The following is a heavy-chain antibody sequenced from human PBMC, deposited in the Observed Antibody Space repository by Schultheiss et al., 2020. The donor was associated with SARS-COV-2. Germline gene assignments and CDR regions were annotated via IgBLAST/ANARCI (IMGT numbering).Heavy chain of an antibody. V-gene: IGHV4-59*01. CDR2: IYYSGST. CDR1: GGSISTYY. CDR3: ASESYDYIPGGDY. Sequence: SETLSLTCTVSGGSISTYYWSWVRQPPGKGLEWIGYIYYSGSTNYNPSLKSRVTISVDTSKNQFSLKLSSVTAADTAVYYCASESYDYIPGGDYWGQGTLVTVSS. D-gene: IGHD3-3*01. J-gene: IGHJ4*02.